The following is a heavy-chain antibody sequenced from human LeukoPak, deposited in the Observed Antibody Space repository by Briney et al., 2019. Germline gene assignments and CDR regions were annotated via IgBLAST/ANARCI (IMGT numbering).Heavy chain of an antibody. V-gene: IGHV4-39*01. CDR1: GGSYGGSFSGYY. Sequence: PSETLSLTCAVYGGSYGGSFSGYYWSWIRQPPGKGLEWIGSIYYSGSTYYNPSLKSRVTISVDTSKNQFSLKLSSVTAADTAVYYCAIDGRGGIREAGIGWGQGTPVTVSS. CDR2: IYYSGST. J-gene: IGHJ4*02. D-gene: IGHD1-14*01. CDR3: AIDGRGGIREAGIG.